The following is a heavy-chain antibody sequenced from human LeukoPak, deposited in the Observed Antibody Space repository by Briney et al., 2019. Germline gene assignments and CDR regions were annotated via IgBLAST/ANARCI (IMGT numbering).Heavy chain of an antibody. Sequence: SETLSLTCTVSGGSISSYYWSWIRQPPGKGLEWIGYIYYSGSTNYNPSLKSRVTISVDTSKNQFSLKLSSVTAADTAVYYCAIPIAVARYGDWYFDLWGRGTLVTASS. V-gene: IGHV4-59*01. D-gene: IGHD6-19*01. CDR2: IYYSGST. CDR1: GGSISSYY. J-gene: IGHJ2*01. CDR3: AIPIAVARYGDWYFDL.